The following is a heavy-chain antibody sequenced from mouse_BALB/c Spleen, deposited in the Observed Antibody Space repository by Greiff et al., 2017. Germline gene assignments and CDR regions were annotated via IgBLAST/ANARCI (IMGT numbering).Heavy chain of an antibody. CDR3: NGAYYYGSSYSAMDY. CDR2: IDPENGDT. D-gene: IGHD1-1*01. V-gene: IGHV14-4*02. Sequence: EVQLQQSGAELVRSGASVKLSCTASGFNIKDYYMHWVKQRPEQGLEWIGWIDPENGDTEYAPKFQGKATMTADTSSNTAYLQLSSLTSEDTAVYYCNGAYYYGSSYSAMDYWGQGTSVTVSS. CDR1: GFNIKDYY. J-gene: IGHJ4*01.